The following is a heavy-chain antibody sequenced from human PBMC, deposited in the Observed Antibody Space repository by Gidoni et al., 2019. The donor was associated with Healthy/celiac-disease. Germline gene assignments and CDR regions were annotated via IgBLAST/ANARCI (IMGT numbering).Heavy chain of an antibody. V-gene: IGHV3-23*01. Sequence: EVQLLESGGGWVQTGGALRLACAASGFTFRSYAMSWVRQAPGKGLDWASSISGSCGSTYFADSVKGRFTISRDNSKNTLYLQINSLRAEDTAVYYCAKVKLDTAMVRAFDIWGQGTMFTVSS. CDR1: GFTFRSYA. D-gene: IGHD5-18*01. CDR2: ISGSCGST. J-gene: IGHJ3*02. CDR3: AKVKLDTAMVRAFDI.